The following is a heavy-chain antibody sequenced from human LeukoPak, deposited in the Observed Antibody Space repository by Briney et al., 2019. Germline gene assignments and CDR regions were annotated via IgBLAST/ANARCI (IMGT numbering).Heavy chain of an antibody. Sequence: ASETLSLTCTVSGGSISSYYWSWIRQPPGKGLEWIGYIYYSGTTNYNPSLKSRVTISVDTSKNQFSLKLSSVTAADTAVYYCARDRAMVADWYFDLWGRGTLVTVSS. V-gene: IGHV4-59*01. D-gene: IGHD5-18*01. CDR2: IYYSGTT. J-gene: IGHJ2*01. CDR1: GGSISSYY. CDR3: ARDRAMVADWYFDL.